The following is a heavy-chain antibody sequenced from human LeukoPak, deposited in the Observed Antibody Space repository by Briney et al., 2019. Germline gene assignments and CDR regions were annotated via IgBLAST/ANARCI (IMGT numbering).Heavy chain of an antibody. CDR1: GDSVSSNSVT. J-gene: IGHJ5*02. CDR3: ARRLTQYDCFDP. V-gene: IGHV6-1*01. CDR2: TYYRSTWYN. Sequence: KASQTLSLTCAISGDSVSSNSVTWNWIRQSPSRGLEWLVRTYYRSTWYNDSAVSVRGRITVNPDTSKNQFSLHLNSVTPEDTAVYYCARRLTQYDCFDPWGQGILVTVSS. D-gene: IGHD2-2*01.